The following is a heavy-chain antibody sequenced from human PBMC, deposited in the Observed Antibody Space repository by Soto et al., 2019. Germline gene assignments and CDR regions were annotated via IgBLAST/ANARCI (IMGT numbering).Heavy chain of an antibody. CDR3: ARVVAGIFDY. Sequence: PGGSLRLSCAASGFTFSSYSMNWVRQAPGKGLEWVSYISSSSSTIYYADSVKGRFTISRDNAKNSLYLQMNSLRAEDTAVYYCARVVAGIFDYWGQGTMVTV. CDR1: GFTFSSYS. V-gene: IGHV3-48*01. D-gene: IGHD6-19*01. CDR2: ISSSSSTI. J-gene: IGHJ4*02.